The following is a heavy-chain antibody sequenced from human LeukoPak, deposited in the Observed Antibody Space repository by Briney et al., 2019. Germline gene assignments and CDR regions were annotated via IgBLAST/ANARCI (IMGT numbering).Heavy chain of an antibody. D-gene: IGHD2-21*01. CDR3: AREFVVQSPYYYYYGMDV. CDR2: INHSGST. Sequence: SETLSLTCAVYGGSFSGYYWSWIRQPPGKGLEWIGEINHSGSTNYNPSLKSRVTISVDTSKNQFPLKLSSVTAADTAVYYCAREFVVQSPYYYYYGMDVWGQGTTVTVSS. J-gene: IGHJ6*02. CDR1: GGSFSGYY. V-gene: IGHV4-34*01.